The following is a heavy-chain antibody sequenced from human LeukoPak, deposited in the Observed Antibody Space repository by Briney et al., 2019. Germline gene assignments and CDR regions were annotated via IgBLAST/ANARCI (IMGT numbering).Heavy chain of an antibody. CDR1: GFTFSSYA. CDR3: AKDRSSMVRGVFYFDY. J-gene: IGHJ4*02. D-gene: IGHD3-10*01. CDR2: ISGSGGST. V-gene: IGHV3-23*01. Sequence: GGSLRLSCAASGFTFSSYAMSWVRQAPGKGLEWVSAISGSGGSTYYADSVKGRFTISRDNSKNTLYLQMNSLRAEDTAVYYCAKDRSSMVRGVFYFDYWGQGTLVTVSS.